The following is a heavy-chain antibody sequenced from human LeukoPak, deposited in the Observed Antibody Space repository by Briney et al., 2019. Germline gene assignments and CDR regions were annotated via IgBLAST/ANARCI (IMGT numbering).Heavy chain of an antibody. D-gene: IGHD3-10*01. CDR1: GGSISSYY. V-gene: IGHV4-59*01. CDR3: ARELWFGELFEYFFDY. J-gene: IGHJ4*02. CDR2: IYYSGST. Sequence: SETLSLTCTVSGGSISSYYWSWIRQPPGKGLEWIGYIYYSGSTNYNPSLKSRVTISVDTSKNQFSLKLSSATAADTAVYYCARELWFGELFEYFFDYWGQGTLVTVSS.